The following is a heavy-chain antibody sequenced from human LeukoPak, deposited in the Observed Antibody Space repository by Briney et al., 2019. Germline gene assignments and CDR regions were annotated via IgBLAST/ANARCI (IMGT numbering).Heavy chain of an antibody. CDR2: IRDKANGYTT. Sequence: PGGFLRLSCAASGFTFSDYYMDWVRQAPGKGLEWVGRIRDKANGYTTEYAASVKGRSTISRDDSKNSVYLQMNSLKTEDTAVYYCARDMGTTTSYWGQGTLVTVSS. V-gene: IGHV3-72*01. D-gene: IGHD1-26*01. CDR1: GFTFSDYY. J-gene: IGHJ4*02. CDR3: ARDMGTTTSY.